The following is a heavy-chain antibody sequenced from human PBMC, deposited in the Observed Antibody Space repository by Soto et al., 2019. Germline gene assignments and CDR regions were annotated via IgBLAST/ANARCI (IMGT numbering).Heavy chain of an antibody. D-gene: IGHD3-22*01. Sequence: PGGSLRLSCAASGFTFNNYGMHWVRQAPGKGLEWVALISKDGSKEYYADSVKGRFTISRDNSKNTLYLQMNSLRAEDTAVYYCARGTHYYDSSGLDYWGQGTLVTVSS. CDR3: ARGTHYYDSSGLDY. V-gene: IGHV3-30*03. J-gene: IGHJ4*02. CDR1: GFTFNNYG. CDR2: ISKDGSKE.